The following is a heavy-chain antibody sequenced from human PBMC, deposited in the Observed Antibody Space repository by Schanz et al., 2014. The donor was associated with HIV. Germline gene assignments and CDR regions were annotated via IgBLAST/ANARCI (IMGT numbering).Heavy chain of an antibody. CDR2: MSYDGINK. Sequence: QMQLVESGGGVVRPGRSLKLSCAASGFSFDNYGMHWVRQAPGKGLEWVAVMSYDGINKHYADSVKGRFTISRDNSKNTLYLQIKSLRPEDTAVYYCAKDGNWYDSRYRGKGNYYYYYGMDVWGQGTTVTVSS. J-gene: IGHJ6*02. CDR1: GFSFDNYG. CDR3: AKDGNWYDSRYRGKGNYYYYYGMDV. D-gene: IGHD3-22*01. V-gene: IGHV3-30*18.